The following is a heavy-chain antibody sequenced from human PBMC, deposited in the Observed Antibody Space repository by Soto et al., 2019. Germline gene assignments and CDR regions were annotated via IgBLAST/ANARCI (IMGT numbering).Heavy chain of an antibody. CDR3: VKDFAFYSSSGFNWFDP. V-gene: IGHV3-64D*06. CDR1: GFTFSSYA. CDR2: ISSNGGST. Sequence: GESLRLSCSASGFTFSSYAMHWVRQAPGKGLEYVSAISSNGGSTYYADSVKGRFTISRDNSKNTLYLQMSSLRAEDTAVYYCVKDFAFYSSSGFNWFDPCGQGTLVTVSS. D-gene: IGHD6-13*01. J-gene: IGHJ5*02.